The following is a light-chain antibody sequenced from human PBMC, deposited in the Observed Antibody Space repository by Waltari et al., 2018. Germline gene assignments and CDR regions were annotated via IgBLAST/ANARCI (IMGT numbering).Light chain of an antibody. V-gene: IGKV1-5*03. J-gene: IGKJ2*01. CDR2: KAS. CDR1: QSIRNW. CDR3: QQYDSRYT. Sequence: DIQLTQSPSTLSASVGDRVSITCRASQSIRNWLAWYQQKPGKAPNLLIYKASSLESGVPSRFSGSGSGTEFTLTISSLQPDDFATYYCQQYDSRYTFGQGTKLEIK.